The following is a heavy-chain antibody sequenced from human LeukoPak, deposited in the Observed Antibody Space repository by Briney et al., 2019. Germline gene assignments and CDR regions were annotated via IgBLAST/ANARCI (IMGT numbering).Heavy chain of an antibody. V-gene: IGHV4-34*01. J-gene: IGHJ5*02. D-gene: IGHD3-3*01. CDR3: ARHQKGYYDFWSGYSYNWFDP. Sequence: SETLSLTCAVYGGSFSGYYWSWIRQPPGKGLEWIGEINHSGSTNYNPSLKSRVTISVDTSKNQFSLKLSSVTAADTAVYYCARHQKGYYDFWSGYSYNWFDPWGQGTLVTVSS. CDR1: GGSFSGYY. CDR2: INHSGST.